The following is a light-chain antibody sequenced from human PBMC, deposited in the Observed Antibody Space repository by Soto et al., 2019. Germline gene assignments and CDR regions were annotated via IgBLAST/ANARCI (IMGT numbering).Light chain of an antibody. CDR1: QSVGKNY. CDR3: QQYASDPLT. J-gene: IGKJ4*01. Sequence: EIVLTQSLGTLSLSPGERATLSCRASQSVGKNYLAWFQQKPGQAPRLLLYDASSRATGVPDRFSGSGSGTDFTLTISRLEPEDFAVYYCQQYASDPLTFGGGTKVEIK. CDR2: DAS. V-gene: IGKV3-20*01.